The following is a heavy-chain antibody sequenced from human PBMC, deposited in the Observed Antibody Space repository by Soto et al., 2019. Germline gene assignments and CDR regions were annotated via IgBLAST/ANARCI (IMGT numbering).Heavy chain of an antibody. J-gene: IGHJ4*02. D-gene: IGHD3-10*01. CDR3: ARGFRGVYFDF. V-gene: IGHV4-30-2*05. CDR2: IYHSATT. CDR1: GGSISSGGYS. Sequence: SETLSLTCAVSGGSISSGGYSWSWIRQPPGKGLEWIGYIYHSATTYYNPSLKSRLTISIDTSKNQFSLKLSSVTAADTAVYFCARGFRGVYFDFWGQGTLVTVSS.